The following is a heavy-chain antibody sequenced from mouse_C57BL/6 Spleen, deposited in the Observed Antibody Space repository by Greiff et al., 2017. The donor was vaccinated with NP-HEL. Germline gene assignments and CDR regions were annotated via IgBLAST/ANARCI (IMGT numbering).Heavy chain of an antibody. D-gene: IGHD3-3*01. Sequence: QVQLKQSGPELVKPGASVKLSCKASGSTFTSYEINWGKQRPGQGLEWIGWIYPRDGSTKYNEKFKGKATLTVDTSSSTAYMELHSLTSEDSAVYFCARFEGPRGPTAMDYWGQGTSVTVSS. J-gene: IGHJ4*01. CDR3: ARFEGPRGPTAMDY. V-gene: IGHV1-85*01. CDR1: GSTFTSYE. CDR2: IYPRDGST.